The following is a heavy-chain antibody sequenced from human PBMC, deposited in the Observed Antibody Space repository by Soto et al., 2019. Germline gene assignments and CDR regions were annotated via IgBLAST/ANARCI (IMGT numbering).Heavy chain of an antibody. Sequence: PSETLSLTCTVSGGSISSSSYYWGWIRQPPGKGLEWIGSIYYSGSTYYNPSLKSRVTISVDTSKNQFSLKLSSVTAADTAVYYCARPDYGDSLRAFDIWGQGTMVTVSS. CDR2: IYYSGST. D-gene: IGHD4-17*01. V-gene: IGHV4-39*01. J-gene: IGHJ3*02. CDR3: ARPDYGDSLRAFDI. CDR1: GGSISSSSYY.